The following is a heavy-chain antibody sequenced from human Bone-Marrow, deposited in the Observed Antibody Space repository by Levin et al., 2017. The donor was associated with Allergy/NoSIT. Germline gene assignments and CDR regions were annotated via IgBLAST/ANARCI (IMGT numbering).Heavy chain of an antibody. CDR3: AGDGSGSYSVDYGMDV. CDR1: GGAFSTYT. D-gene: IGHD3-10*01. CDR2: IIPVLGIV. Sequence: KISCKAYGGAFSTYTISWVRQAPGQGLEWMGRIIPVLGIVDSARMFQDRVTITADKSTSTAYMELRSLRPEDTAVYYCAGDGSGSYSVDYGMDVWGQGTTVTVSS. J-gene: IGHJ6*02. V-gene: IGHV1-69*02.